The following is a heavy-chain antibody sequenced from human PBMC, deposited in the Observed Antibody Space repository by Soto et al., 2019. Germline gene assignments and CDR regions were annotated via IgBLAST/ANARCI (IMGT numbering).Heavy chain of an antibody. V-gene: IGHV4-30-4*02. Sequence: SETLSRTCTVSGDSISIGDYYWSWILQPPGKGLEWIGYIYYSGTTYYNPSLKSRATISVDMSKNQFSLKLSSVTAADTAVYFCTIVRPTSNWYSFDIWGQGTLVTVSS. D-gene: IGHD6-13*01. J-gene: IGHJ3*02. CDR3: TIVRPTSNWYSFDI. CDR1: GDSISIGDYY. CDR2: IYYSGTT.